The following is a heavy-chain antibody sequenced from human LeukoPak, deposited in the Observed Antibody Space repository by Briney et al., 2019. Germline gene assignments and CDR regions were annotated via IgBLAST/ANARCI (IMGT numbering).Heavy chain of an antibody. J-gene: IGHJ4*02. CDR2: IKQDGSEK. Sequence: GGSLRLSCAASGFTFSSYWMSWVRQAPGKGLEWVANIKQDGSEKYYVDSVKGRFTISRDNAKNSLYLQMNSLRAEDTAVYYCARDGSSMISYYFDYWGQGTLVTVSS. V-gene: IGHV3-7*01. CDR3: ARDGSSMISYYFDY. CDR1: GFTFSSYW. D-gene: IGHD3-10*01.